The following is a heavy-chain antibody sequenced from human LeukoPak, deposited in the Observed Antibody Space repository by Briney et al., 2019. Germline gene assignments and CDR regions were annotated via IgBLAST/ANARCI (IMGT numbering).Heavy chain of an antibody. J-gene: IGHJ4*02. D-gene: IGHD3-3*01. Sequence: GGSLRLSCVASGFTFRDYWMSWVRQAPGKGLEWVANIKADGTEDYYVDSVKGRFTISRDNAKNSLYLQMNSLRAEDTAVYYCARDLPPKTYYDFWSGYSSFDYWGQGTLVTVSS. CDR2: IKADGTED. V-gene: IGHV3-7*01. CDR3: ARDLPPKTYYDFWSGYSSFDY. CDR1: GFTFRDYW.